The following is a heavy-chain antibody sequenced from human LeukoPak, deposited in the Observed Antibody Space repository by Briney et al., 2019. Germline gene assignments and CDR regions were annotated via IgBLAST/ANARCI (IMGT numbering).Heavy chain of an antibody. CDR3: ARIAYSSSTDY. CDR2: IYYNGRT. D-gene: IGHD6-6*01. J-gene: IGHJ4*02. CDR1: GGSISSSSYY. V-gene: IGHV4-39*07. Sequence: PSETLSLTCTVSGGSISSSSYYWGWIRQPPGKGLEWIGSIYYNGRTYYKPSLKSRVTISVDTSKNQFSLKLSSVTAADTAVYYCARIAYSSSTDYWGQGTLVTVSS.